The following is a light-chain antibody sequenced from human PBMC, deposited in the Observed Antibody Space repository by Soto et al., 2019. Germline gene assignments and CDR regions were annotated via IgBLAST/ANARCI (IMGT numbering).Light chain of an antibody. CDR2: SAS. Sequence: EIVLTQSPGTLSLSTGERATLSCRASQSVSSSELAWYQQKPDQAPRLLVYSASSRATGIPDRFSGSGYGTDFTLTINRLEPEDFAVYYCQHYGSSYPLPFGGGTKVEIK. CDR1: QSVSSSE. J-gene: IGKJ4*01. CDR3: QHYGSSYPLP. V-gene: IGKV3-20*01.